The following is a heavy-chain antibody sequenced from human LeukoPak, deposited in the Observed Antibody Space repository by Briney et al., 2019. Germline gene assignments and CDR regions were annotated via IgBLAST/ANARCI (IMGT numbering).Heavy chain of an antibody. Sequence: GGSLRLSCAASGFTFSTYGMHWVRQAPGKGLEWVAVISYDESNKYYADSVKGRFTISRDNSKNNLYLQMNSLRTEDTAVYYCAKRGEGVSNAWYMNNWFDPWGQGTLVTVSS. J-gene: IGHJ5*02. CDR2: ISYDESNK. CDR1: GFTFSTYG. D-gene: IGHD6-13*01. CDR3: AKRGEGVSNAWYMNNWFDP. V-gene: IGHV3-30*18.